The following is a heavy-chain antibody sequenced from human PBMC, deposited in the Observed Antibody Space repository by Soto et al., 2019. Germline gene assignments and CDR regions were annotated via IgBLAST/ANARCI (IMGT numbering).Heavy chain of an antibody. CDR1: GYTLSSYY. Sequence: ASVKVSCKASGYTLSSYYIHWLRQAPGQGLEWMGVINPGGGSTNYAQNFRGRVTMTRDTSTSTVYMELSSLRSEDTAVYYCARPTVVGATVRYFFDFWGQGTLVTVSS. CDR3: ARPTVVGATVRYFFDF. J-gene: IGHJ4*01. V-gene: IGHV1-46*01. CDR2: INPGGGST. D-gene: IGHD1-26*01.